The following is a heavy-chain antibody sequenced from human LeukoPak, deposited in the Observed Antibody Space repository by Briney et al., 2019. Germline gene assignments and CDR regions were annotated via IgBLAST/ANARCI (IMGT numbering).Heavy chain of an antibody. CDR2: INPNSGGT. Sequence: GASVKVSCKASGYTFTGYYMHWVRQAPGQGLEWMGWINPNSGGTNYAQKFQGRVTMTRDTSISTAYMELSRLRSDDTAVYYCARDGPSPYYYGSGSYNYWGQGTLVTVSS. D-gene: IGHD3-10*01. V-gene: IGHV1-2*02. CDR1: GYTFTGYY. J-gene: IGHJ4*02. CDR3: ARDGPSPYYYGSGSYNY.